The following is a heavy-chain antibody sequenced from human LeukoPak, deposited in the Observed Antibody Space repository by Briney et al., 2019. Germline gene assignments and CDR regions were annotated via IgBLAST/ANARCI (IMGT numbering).Heavy chain of an antibody. V-gene: IGHV4-59*01. D-gene: IGHD3-22*01. Sequence: SETLSLTCTVSGGSISSYYWSWIRQPPGKGLEWIGYIYYSGSTNYNPSLKSRVTISVDTSKNQFSLKLSSVTAADTAVYYCARSRGDSSGYYYFDYWGQGTLVTVSS. CDR2: IYYSGST. CDR1: GGSISSYY. CDR3: ARSRGDSSGYYYFDY. J-gene: IGHJ4*02.